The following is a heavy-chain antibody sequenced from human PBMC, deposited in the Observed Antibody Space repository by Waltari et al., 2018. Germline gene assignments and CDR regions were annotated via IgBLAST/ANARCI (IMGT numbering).Heavy chain of an antibody. Sequence: VQLLESGGGVVQPGGSLRLSCAASGFTFSSYGMHWARQAPGKGLEWVAFIGCDKKEKYYAASVKGRFTISRDNSRNNLYLQMDSLTPEDTAVYYCAAYTGSPSRPGPPSLWGRGTLVTVSS. V-gene: IGHV3-30*02. J-gene: IGHJ4*02. CDR2: IGCDKKEK. CDR1: GFTFSSYG. D-gene: IGHD1-26*01. CDR3: AAYTGSPSRPGPPSL.